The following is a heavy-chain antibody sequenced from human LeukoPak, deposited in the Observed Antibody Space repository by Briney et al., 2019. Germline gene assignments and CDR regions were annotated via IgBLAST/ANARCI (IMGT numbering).Heavy chain of an antibody. CDR3: ARDKNDYARGWFDP. V-gene: IGHV3-11*01. D-gene: IGHD3-16*01. J-gene: IGHJ5*02. Sequence: GGSLRLPCAASGFTFSDYYMSWIRQAPGKGLEWVSYISSSGSTIYYADSVKGRFTISRDNAKNSLYLQMNSLRAEDTAVYYCARDKNDYARGWFDPWGQGTLVTVSS. CDR1: GFTFSDYY. CDR2: ISSSGSTI.